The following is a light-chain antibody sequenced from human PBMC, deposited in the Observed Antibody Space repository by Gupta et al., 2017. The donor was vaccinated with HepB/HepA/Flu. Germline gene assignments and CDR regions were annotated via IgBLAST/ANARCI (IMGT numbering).Light chain of an antibody. Sequence: DIQMTQSPSSLSASVGDRVTITCRASQSISSYLNWYQQKPGKAPKLLIYAASSWQSGVPSRFSGSGYGKDFTLTISSRQPEDFATYYCHQSDSNPPLTFGQGTRLEIK. CDR1: QSISSY. CDR2: AAS. J-gene: IGKJ5*01. CDR3: HQSDSNPPLT. V-gene: IGKV1-39*01.